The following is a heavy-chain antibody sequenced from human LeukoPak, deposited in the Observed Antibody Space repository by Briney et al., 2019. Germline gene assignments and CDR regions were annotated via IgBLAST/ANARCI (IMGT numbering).Heavy chain of an antibody. V-gene: IGHV3-53*01. CDR1: GVTVSSNF. D-gene: IGHD3-22*01. Sequence: PAGSLRLSCAASGVTVSSNFMSWVRQAPGKGLEWVSAIYRGGETYYADSVKGRFTISRDNSKNTLNLQMTSLRVEDTAVYYCAREYDSGYYFDYWGQGTLVTVSS. CDR2: IYRGGET. J-gene: IGHJ4*02. CDR3: AREYDSGYYFDY.